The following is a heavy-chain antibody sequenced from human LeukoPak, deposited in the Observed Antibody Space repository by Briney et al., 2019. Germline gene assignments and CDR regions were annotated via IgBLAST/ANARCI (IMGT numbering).Heavy chain of an antibody. Sequence: RASVKVSCKASGYTFTSYGISWVRQAPGQGLEWMRWISAYNDNTNYAQKLQGRVTMTTDTSTSTAYMELRSLRSDDTAVYYCARVHYDILTGYSYFDYWGQGTLVTVSS. D-gene: IGHD3-9*01. CDR3: ARVHYDILTGYSYFDY. V-gene: IGHV1-18*01. J-gene: IGHJ4*02. CDR2: ISAYNDNT. CDR1: GYTFTSYG.